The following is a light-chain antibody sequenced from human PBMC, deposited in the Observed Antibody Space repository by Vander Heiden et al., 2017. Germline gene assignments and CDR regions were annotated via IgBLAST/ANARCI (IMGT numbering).Light chain of an antibody. J-gene: IGKJ4*01. CDR1: QSVCSK. V-gene: IGKV3-15*01. CDR3: QQYNNWPPLT. Sequence: EIVMTQSPATLSVSPGEGATLSCRASQSVCSKLAWYQQKPGQAPRLLIYGTSTRATDIPARFSGSGSRTEFTLTISSLQSEDIAVYYCQQYNNWPPLTFGGGTKVEIK. CDR2: GTS.